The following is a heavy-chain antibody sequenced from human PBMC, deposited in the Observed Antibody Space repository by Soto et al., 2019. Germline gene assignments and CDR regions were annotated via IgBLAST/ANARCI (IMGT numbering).Heavy chain of an antibody. D-gene: IGHD6-19*01. J-gene: IGHJ4*02. CDR1: GFTFSDHY. CDR2: SRNKANSFTT. CDR3: AKWWAIAVAGTGEYYFDY. V-gene: IGHV3-72*01. Sequence: GGSLRLSCAASGFTFSDHYMDWVRQAPGKGLEWVARSRNKANSFTTEYAASVKGRFTISRDDSKSSLFLQMNSLRAEDTAVYYCAKWWAIAVAGTGEYYFDYWGQGTLVTVSS.